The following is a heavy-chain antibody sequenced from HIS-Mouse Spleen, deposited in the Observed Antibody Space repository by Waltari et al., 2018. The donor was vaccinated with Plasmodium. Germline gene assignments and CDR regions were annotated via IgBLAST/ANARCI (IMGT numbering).Heavy chain of an antibody. CDR1: GFTFSYYR. J-gene: IGHJ2*01. CDR2: ISSSSSYI. D-gene: IGHD3-9*01. Sequence: EVQLVESGGGLVKPGGSLRLSCAASGFTFSYYRMNWVRQAPGEGREWVSSISSSSSYIYYADSVKGRFTISRDNAKNSLYLQMNSLRAEDTAVYYCAREDILTGYYNDYWYFDLWGRGSLVTVSS. V-gene: IGHV3-21*01. CDR3: AREDILTGYYNDYWYFDL.